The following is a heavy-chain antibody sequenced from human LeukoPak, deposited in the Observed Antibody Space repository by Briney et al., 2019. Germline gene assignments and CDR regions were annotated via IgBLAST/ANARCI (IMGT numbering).Heavy chain of an antibody. CDR3: AKGGDYVWGSYRHNYFDY. V-gene: IGHV3-30*18. D-gene: IGHD3-16*02. Sequence: HPGRSLRLSCAASGFTFSSYGMHWVRQAPGKGLEWVAVISYDGSNKYYADSVKGRFTISRDNSKNTLYLQMNSLRAEDTAVYYCAKGGDYVWGSYRHNYFDYWGQGTLVTVSS. J-gene: IGHJ4*02. CDR2: ISYDGSNK. CDR1: GFTFSSYG.